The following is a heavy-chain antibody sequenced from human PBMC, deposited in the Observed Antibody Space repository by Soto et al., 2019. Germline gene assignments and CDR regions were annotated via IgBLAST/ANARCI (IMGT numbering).Heavy chain of an antibody. CDR1: GGSISSSNW. D-gene: IGHD1-26*01. CDR2: IYRSGST. J-gene: IGHJ4*02. Sequence: PSETLSLTCAASGGSISSSNWWSWVRQPPGKGLEWIGEIYRSGSTNYNPSLKSRVTISVDKSKNQISLKLSSVTAADTAVYYCAREPGVGGRGYFDYWGQGTLVTVSS. V-gene: IGHV4-4*02. CDR3: AREPGVGGRGYFDY.